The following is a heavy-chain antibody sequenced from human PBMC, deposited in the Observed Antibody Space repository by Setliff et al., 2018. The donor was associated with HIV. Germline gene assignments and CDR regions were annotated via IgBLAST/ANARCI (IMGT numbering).Heavy chain of an antibody. J-gene: IGHJ4*02. CDR1: GGSISSSSYY. Sequence: LSLTCTVSGGSISSSSYYWGWIRQPPGKGLEWIGSIYYSGSTYYNPSLKSRVTISVDTSKNQFSLRLSSVTAADTAVYYCARRAVAGTSFDYWGQGTLVTV. D-gene: IGHD6-19*01. CDR2: IYYSGST. CDR3: ARRAVAGTSFDY. V-gene: IGHV4-39*01.